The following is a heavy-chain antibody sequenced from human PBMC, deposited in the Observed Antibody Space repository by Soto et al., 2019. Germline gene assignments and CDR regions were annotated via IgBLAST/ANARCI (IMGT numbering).Heavy chain of an antibody. CDR2: INPNSGGT. CDR1: GYTFTGYY. V-gene: IGHV1-2*04. CDR3: AREDISSFDYYYGMDV. Sequence: ASVKVSCKASGYTFTGYYMHWVRQAPGQGLEWMGWINPNSGGTNYAQKFQGWVTMTRDTSISTAYMELSRLRSDDTAVYYCAREDISSFDYYYGMDVWGQGTTVIVSS. D-gene: IGHD5-12*01. J-gene: IGHJ6*02.